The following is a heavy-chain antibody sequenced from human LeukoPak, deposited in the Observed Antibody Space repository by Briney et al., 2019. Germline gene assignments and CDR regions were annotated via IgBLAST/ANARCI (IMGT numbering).Heavy chain of an antibody. CDR1: GFSFSNYG. CDR3: AKGVRWFDP. CDR2: ISDQT. D-gene: IGHD3-10*01. Sequence: PGGSLRLSCEASGFSFSNYGMSWVRQAPGKGPEWVSVISDQTYYADSVGGRFTISRDDYKNTLFLQMNSLRIEDSAIYYCAKGVRWFDPWGQGTLVTVSS. V-gene: IGHV3-23*01. J-gene: IGHJ5*02.